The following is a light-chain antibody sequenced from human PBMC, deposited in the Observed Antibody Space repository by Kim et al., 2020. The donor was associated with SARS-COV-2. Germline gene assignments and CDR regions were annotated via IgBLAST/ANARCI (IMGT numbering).Light chain of an antibody. CDR2: GNS. Sequence: GVTISCTGSSSNIGAGYDVHWYQQLPGTAPKLLIYGNSNRPSGVPDRLSGSKSGTSASLAITGLQAEDEADYYCQSYDSSLSGVVFGGGTQLTVL. V-gene: IGLV1-40*01. CDR1: SSNIGAGYD. J-gene: IGLJ2*01. CDR3: QSYDSSLSGVV.